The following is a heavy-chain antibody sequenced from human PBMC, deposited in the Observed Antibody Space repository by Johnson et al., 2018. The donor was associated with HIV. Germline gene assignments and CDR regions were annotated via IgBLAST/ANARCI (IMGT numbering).Heavy chain of an antibody. CDR2: ITWNGNTR. V-gene: IGHV3-20*04. J-gene: IGHJ3*02. D-gene: IGHD1-7*01. Sequence: VQLAESGGSVVRPGGSLRLSCAASGFSFDDYGMTWVRQAPGKGLERVSGITWNGNTRDYVDSVNGRFTISSDNAKNSLLLQMTSLRAEDTALYYCARALTGTTQGAFDSWGQGTMVTVSS. CDR3: ARALTGTTQGAFDS. CDR1: GFSFDDYG.